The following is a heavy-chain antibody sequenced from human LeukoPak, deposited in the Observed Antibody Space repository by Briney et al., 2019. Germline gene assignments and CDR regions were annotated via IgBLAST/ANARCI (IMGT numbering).Heavy chain of an antibody. CDR1: GFTFSSYW. J-gene: IGHJ4*02. CDR2: IKQDGSEK. CDR3: ARSPILWFGELLYRASYYFDY. V-gene: IGHV3-7*01. D-gene: IGHD3-10*01. Sequence: PGGSLRLSCAASGFTFSSYWMSWVRQAPGKGLKWVANIKQDGSEKYYVDSVKGRFTISRDNAKNSLYLQMNSLRADDTAVYYCARSPILWFGELLYRASYYFDYWGQGTLVTVSS.